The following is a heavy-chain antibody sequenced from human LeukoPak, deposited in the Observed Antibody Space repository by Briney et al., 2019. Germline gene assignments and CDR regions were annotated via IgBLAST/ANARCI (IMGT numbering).Heavy chain of an antibody. CDR2: IYTSGST. CDR3: ARDRPLDY. V-gene: IGHV4-61*02. Sequence: SQTLSLTCTVSGGSISSGSYYWSWIRQPAGKGLEWIGRIYTSGSTNYNPSLKSRVTISVDTSKNQFSLKLSSVTAADTAVYYCARDRPLDYWGQGTLVTVSS. CDR1: GGSISSGSYY. J-gene: IGHJ4*02.